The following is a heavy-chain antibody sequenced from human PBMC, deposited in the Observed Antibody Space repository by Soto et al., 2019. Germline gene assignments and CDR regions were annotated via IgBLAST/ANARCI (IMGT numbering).Heavy chain of an antibody. D-gene: IGHD3-16*02. CDR1: GGSISSYQ. CDR2: INYSGRT. V-gene: IGHV4-59*01. J-gene: IGHJ5*02. Sequence: QVHLQESGPGLVKPSETLSLTCTVSGGSISSYQWTWIRQPPGKGLEWIGYINYSGRTNYNPSLKSRVTISVDTSKNQFSLKLNSVTAADTAVYYCAREYYDSVWRNYPQGWFDPWGQGTLVTVSS. CDR3: AREYYDSVWRNYPQGWFDP.